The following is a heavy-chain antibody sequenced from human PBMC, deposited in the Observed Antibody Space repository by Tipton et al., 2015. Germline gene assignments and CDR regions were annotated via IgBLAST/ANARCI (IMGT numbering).Heavy chain of an antibody. CDR3: ASSLTIFGVVKYYYGMDV. CDR2: ISYSGST. D-gene: IGHD3-3*01. V-gene: IGHV4-39*01. Sequence: TLSLTCTVSGGSISSSSYYWGWIRQPPGKGLEWIGDISYSGSTDYNPSLKSRATISVDASKKQLSLKLNSVTAADTAVYYCASSLTIFGVVKYYYGMDVWGQGTTVTVSS. CDR1: GGSISSSSYY. J-gene: IGHJ6*02.